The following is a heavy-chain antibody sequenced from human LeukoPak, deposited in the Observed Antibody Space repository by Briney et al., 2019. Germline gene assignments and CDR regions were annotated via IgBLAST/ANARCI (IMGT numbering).Heavy chain of an antibody. CDR3: ARGGGSPGAFDI. CDR1: GGSISSSSYY. D-gene: IGHD3-16*01. J-gene: IGHJ3*02. V-gene: IGHV4-39*07. CDR2: IYHSGST. Sequence: PSETLSLTCTVSGGSISSSSYYWGCIRQPPGKGLECIGSIYHSGSTYYNPSLKSRVTISVDTSKNQFSLKLSSVTAADTAVYYCARGGGSPGAFDIWGQGTMVTVSS.